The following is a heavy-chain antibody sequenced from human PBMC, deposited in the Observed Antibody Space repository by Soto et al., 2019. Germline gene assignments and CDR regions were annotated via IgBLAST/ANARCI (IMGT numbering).Heavy chain of an antibody. CDR1: GYTFNSFA. CDR3: AVGGGGTRY. D-gene: IGHD2-15*01. V-gene: IGHV1-3*01. J-gene: IGHJ4*02. CDR2: INPGDGYT. Sequence: QVQLVQSGAEVTKPGASVKVSCKTSGYTFNSFAIHWVRQAPGQGPEWMAWINPGDGYTRLLQKFQGRVTITRDTSATTAFMELNSLTSEDTAVYCCAVGGGGTRYWGQGTLVTVSS.